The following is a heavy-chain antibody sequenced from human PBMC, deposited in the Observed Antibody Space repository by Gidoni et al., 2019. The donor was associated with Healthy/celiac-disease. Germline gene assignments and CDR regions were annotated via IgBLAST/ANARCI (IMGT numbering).Heavy chain of an antibody. Sequence: QVQLVESGGGVVQPGRSLRLYCAASGFTFSSYGMHWVRQAPGKGLEWVAVRSYDGSNKYYADSVKGRFTISRDNSKNTLYLQMNSLRAEDTAVYYCAKVRGSFGVIHNAFDIWGQGTMVTVSS. CDR3: AKVRGSFGVIHNAFDI. J-gene: IGHJ3*02. V-gene: IGHV3-30*18. CDR2: RSYDGSNK. CDR1: GFTFSSYG. D-gene: IGHD3-10*01.